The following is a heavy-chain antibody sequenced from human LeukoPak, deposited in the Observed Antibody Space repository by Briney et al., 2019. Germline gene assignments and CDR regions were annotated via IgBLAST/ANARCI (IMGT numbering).Heavy chain of an antibody. CDR3: AKDERRYCSGGSCYAFDY. CDR2: ISWDGGST. CDR1: GFTFDDYA. Sequence: GGSLRLSCAASGFTFDDYAMHWVRQAPGKGLEWVSLISWDGGSTYYADSVKGRFTISRDNSKNSLYLQMNSLRAEDTALYYCAKDERRYCSGGSCYAFDYWGQGTLVTVSS. D-gene: IGHD2-15*01. V-gene: IGHV3-43D*03. J-gene: IGHJ4*02.